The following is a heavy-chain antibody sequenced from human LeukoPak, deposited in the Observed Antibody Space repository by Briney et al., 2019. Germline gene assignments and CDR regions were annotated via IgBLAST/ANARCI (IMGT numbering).Heavy chain of an antibody. CDR1: GFTISSYG. J-gene: IGHJ6*03. CDR2: ISGSGGST. Sequence: GGSLRLSCAVSGFTISSYGMSWVRQAPGKGLEWVSAISGSGGSTYYADSVKGRFTISRDKSKNTLSLQMNSLRAEDTAVYYCAKTYGSGSYLTYYYYMDVWGKGTTVTISS. CDR3: AKTYGSGSYLTYYYYMDV. V-gene: IGHV3-23*01. D-gene: IGHD3-10*01.